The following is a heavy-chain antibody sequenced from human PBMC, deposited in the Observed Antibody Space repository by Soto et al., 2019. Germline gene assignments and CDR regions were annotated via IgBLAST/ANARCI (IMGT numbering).Heavy chain of an antibody. CDR2: IYSGGNT. CDR3: ARDPGKNFI. Sequence: EVQLVESGGGLVQPGGSLRLSCAVSGFSVSNNFLSWVRQAPGKGLEWVSLIYSGGNTYYADSVKGRFTISRDNSKNTVYLQMTSLRAEDTAEYYCARDPGKNFIWGQGTMVTVSS. V-gene: IGHV3-66*01. CDR1: GFSVSNNF. J-gene: IGHJ3*02.